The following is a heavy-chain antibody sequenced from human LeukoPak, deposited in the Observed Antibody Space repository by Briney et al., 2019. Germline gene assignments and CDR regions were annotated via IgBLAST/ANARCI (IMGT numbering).Heavy chain of an antibody. D-gene: IGHD3-9*01. V-gene: IGHV4-59*01. J-gene: IGHJ5*02. CDR1: GDSISSYY. CDR2: VYNSGST. CDR3: ARTVLTGYFNWFDP. Sequence: SETLSLTCTVSGDSISSYYWSRIRQPPGKGLEWIGYVYNSGSTNYNPSLTSRLTISLDTSKNQFSLILTSVTAADTAVYYCARTVLTGYFNWFDPWGQGTLVTVSS.